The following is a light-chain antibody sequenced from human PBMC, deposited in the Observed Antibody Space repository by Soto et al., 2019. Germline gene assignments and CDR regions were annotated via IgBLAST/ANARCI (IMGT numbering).Light chain of an antibody. CDR1: SSDVGGYNY. Sequence: QSALTQPASVSGSPGQSITISCTGTSSDVGGYNYVSWYQQHPGKAPKLMIFEVNNRPSGVSNRFSGSKSGITASLTISGLQADDEADYYCSSYTSSSTLVFGGGTKRTVL. CDR3: SSYTSSSTLV. V-gene: IGLV2-14*01. J-gene: IGLJ2*01. CDR2: EVN.